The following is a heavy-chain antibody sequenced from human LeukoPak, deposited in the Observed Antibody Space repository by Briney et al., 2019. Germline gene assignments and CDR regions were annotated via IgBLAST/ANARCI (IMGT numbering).Heavy chain of an antibody. V-gene: IGHV4-39*01. Sequence: SETLSLTCTVSGGSISSSSYYWGWIRQPPGKGLEWIGSIYYSGSTYYNPSLKSRVTISVDTSKNQFSLKLSSVTAADTAVYYCARQENTGRYGVAYWGQGTLVTVSS. D-gene: IGHD1-26*01. J-gene: IGHJ4*02. CDR1: GGSISSSSYY. CDR2: IYYSGST. CDR3: ARQENTGRYGVAY.